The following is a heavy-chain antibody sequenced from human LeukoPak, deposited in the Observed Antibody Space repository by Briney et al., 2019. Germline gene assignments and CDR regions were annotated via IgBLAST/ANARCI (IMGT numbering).Heavy chain of an antibody. Sequence: GGSLRLSCAASGFTFSSYAMHWVRQAPGKGLEYVSAISSNGGSTYYANSVKGRFTISRDNSKNTLYLQMGSLRAEDMAVYYCARVVVPAAPFDYWGQGTLVTVSS. CDR1: GFTFSSYA. J-gene: IGHJ4*02. V-gene: IGHV3-64*01. D-gene: IGHD2-2*01. CDR2: ISSNGGST. CDR3: ARVVVPAAPFDY.